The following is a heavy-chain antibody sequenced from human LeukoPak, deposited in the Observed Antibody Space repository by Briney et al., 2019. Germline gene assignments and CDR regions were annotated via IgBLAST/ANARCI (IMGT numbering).Heavy chain of an antibody. CDR2: IYYSGST. D-gene: IGHD1-26*01. CDR1: GGSISSYY. Sequence: SETLSLTCTVSGGSISSYYWSWIRQPPGKGLEWIGYIYYSGSTNYNPSLKSRVTISVDTSKNQFSLKLSSVTAADTAVYYCARGNHRVGATVFDYWGQGTLVTVSS. J-gene: IGHJ4*02. CDR3: ARGNHRVGATVFDY. V-gene: IGHV4-59*01.